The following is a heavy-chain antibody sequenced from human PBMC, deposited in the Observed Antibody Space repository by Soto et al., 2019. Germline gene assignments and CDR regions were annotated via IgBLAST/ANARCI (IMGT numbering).Heavy chain of an antibody. CDR1: GGSFSGYS. CDR2: INHSGST. V-gene: IGHV4-34*01. CDR3: ARPLWQQLVLLSRDYYGMDV. Sequence: PSETLSLTCAVSGGSFSGYSWSWIRQPPGKGLEWIGEINHSGSTNYNPSLKSRVTISVDTYKNQISLKLSSVTAADTAVYYCARPLWQQLVLLSRDYYGMDVWGQGTTVTVS. D-gene: IGHD6-13*01. J-gene: IGHJ6*02.